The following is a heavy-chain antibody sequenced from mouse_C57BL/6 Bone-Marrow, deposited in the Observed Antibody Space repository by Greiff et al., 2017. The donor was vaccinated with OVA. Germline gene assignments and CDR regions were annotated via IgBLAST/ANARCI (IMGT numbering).Heavy chain of an antibody. CDR3: ARKGYDGTWFAY. J-gene: IGHJ3*01. V-gene: IGHV2-2*01. CDR1: GFSLTSYG. Sequence: VKLMESGPGLVQPSQSLSITCTVSGFSLTSYGVHWVRQSPGKGLEWLGVIWSGGSTDYNAAFISRLSISKDNSKSQVFFKMNRLQADDTAIYYCARKGYDGTWFAYWGQGTLVTVSA. D-gene: IGHD2-2*01. CDR2: IWSGGST.